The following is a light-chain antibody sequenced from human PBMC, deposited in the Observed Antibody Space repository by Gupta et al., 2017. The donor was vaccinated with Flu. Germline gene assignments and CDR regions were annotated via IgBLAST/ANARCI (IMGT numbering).Light chain of an antibody. CDR1: QSITSW. CDR3: QQDSSYST. J-gene: IGKJ1*01. V-gene: IGKV1-5*03. CDR2: QAS. Sequence: DIQMTQSPSTLSASVGDSVTITCRASQSITSWLAWYQQKPGKAPKLLIYQASTLGSGVPSRFSGSGSVTEFTLTITSLQPDDFATYYCQQDSSYSTFGQGTKVE.